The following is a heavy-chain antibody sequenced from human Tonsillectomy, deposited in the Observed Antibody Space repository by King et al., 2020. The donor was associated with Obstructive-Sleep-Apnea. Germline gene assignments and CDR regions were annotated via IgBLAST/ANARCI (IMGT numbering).Heavy chain of an antibody. Sequence: VQLVESGGGLVQPGRSLRLSCTASDFTFGDYALSWFRQAPGQGLEWGGFIRSEFYGGTTDYAASVKGRLTISRVDSKRIAYLQMNSMKTEDTAVYYCTSYCSGGSCTVFYYYAMDVWGQGTTVTVSS. V-gene: IGHV3-49*03. CDR1: DFTFGDYA. D-gene: IGHD2-15*01. J-gene: IGHJ6*02. CDR2: IRSEFYGGTT. CDR3: TSYCSGGSCTVFYYYAMDV.